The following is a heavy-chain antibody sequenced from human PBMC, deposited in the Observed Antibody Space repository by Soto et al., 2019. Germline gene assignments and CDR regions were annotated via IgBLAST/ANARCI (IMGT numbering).Heavy chain of an antibody. CDR1: GYTFTDYY. CDR3: AREGDCSGGSCHNYYYYYYGMDV. D-gene: IGHD2-15*01. V-gene: IGHV1-2*02. J-gene: IGHJ6*02. Sequence: ASVKVSCKASGYTFTDYYLHWVRQAPGQGLEWMGWINPNSGATNYAQKLQGRVTMTTDTSTSTAYMELRSLRSDDTAVYYCAREGDCSGGSCHNYYYYYYGMDVWGQGTTVTVSS. CDR2: INPNSGAT.